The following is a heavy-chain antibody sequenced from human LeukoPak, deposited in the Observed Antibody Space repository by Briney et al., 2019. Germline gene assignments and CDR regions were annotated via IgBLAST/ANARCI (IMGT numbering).Heavy chain of an antibody. D-gene: IGHD3-3*01. CDR2: ITVASGNT. V-gene: IGHV1-3*01. Sequence: ASVKVSCKTFGFNFITSSIYWVRQAPGQRLEWLGWITVASGNTRYSDNLQGRVTLTRDTSANTLYLDLSDLRSEDTAVYYCEAGTLGYWGQGTLVTVS. J-gene: IGHJ4*02. CDR3: EAGTLGY. CDR1: GFNFITSS.